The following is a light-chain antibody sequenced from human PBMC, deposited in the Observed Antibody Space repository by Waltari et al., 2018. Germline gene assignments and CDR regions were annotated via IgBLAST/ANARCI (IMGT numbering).Light chain of an antibody. CDR2: KTS. Sequence: DIQMTQSPSTLSASVGERVTITCRASQSIDRWLAWYQQKPGKAPKLLIYKTSSLESGVASRFSGSGYGTECTLTISSLQPDDFATYYCQEYKTYRTFGQGTKVEIK. CDR1: QSIDRW. CDR3: QEYKTYRT. V-gene: IGKV1-5*03. J-gene: IGKJ1*01.